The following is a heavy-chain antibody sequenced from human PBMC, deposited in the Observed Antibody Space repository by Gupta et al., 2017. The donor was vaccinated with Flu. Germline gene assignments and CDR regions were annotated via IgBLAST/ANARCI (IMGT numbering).Heavy chain of an antibody. Sequence: QVQLVESGGGVVKRGGSLGLSCTACGLTFSDYFMSWIRQAPGKGLENLSKLFSVGTAVGKGSPSEGRFTYFKDKAKDPLYVQRDRLRAGCKARNYRSAPGGGSHLGDWGQGTLVTVSS. D-gene: IGHD1-26*01. V-gene: IGHV3-11*01. CDR3: SAPGGGSHLGD. CDR2: LFSVGTAV. CDR1: GLTFSDYF. J-gene: IGHJ4*02.